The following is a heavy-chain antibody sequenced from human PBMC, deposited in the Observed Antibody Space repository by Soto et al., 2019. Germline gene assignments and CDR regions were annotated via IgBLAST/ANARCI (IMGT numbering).Heavy chain of an antibody. Sequence: GGSLRLSCAASGFTFSSYGMHWVRQAPGKGLEWVAVISYDGSNKYYADSVKGRFTISRDNSKNTLYLQMNSLRAEDTAVYYCAKDQTPLPNYFDYWGQGTLVTVSS. CDR1: GFTFSSYG. J-gene: IGHJ4*02. V-gene: IGHV3-30*18. CDR3: AKDQTPLPNYFDY. CDR2: ISYDGSNK.